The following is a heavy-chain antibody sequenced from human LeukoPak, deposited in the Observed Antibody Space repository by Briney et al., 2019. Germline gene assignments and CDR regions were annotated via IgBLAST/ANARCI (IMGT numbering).Heavy chain of an antibody. CDR1: GFTFSSYA. V-gene: IGHV4-30-2*01. Sequence: LRLSCAASGFTFSSYAMSWIRQPPGKGLEWIGYIYHSGSTYYNPSLKSRVTISVDRSKNQFSLKLSSVTAADTAVYYCSGSSVGAFDIWGQGTMVTVSS. D-gene: IGHD6-6*01. CDR3: SGSSVGAFDI. J-gene: IGHJ3*02. CDR2: IYHSGST.